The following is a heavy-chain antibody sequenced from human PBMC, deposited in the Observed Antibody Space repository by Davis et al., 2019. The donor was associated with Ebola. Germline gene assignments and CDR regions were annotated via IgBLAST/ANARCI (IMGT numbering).Heavy chain of an antibody. D-gene: IGHD3-3*01. CDR2: ISSGSFTI. CDR1: GITFSSYS. Sequence: GESLKISCAASGITFSSYSMNWVRQAPGKGLEWVAFISSGSFTIHYADSVKVRFTISRDNAKNSLFLQMNSLRDNDTAVYYCSRWSILGQWGQGTLVTVSS. CDR3: SRWSILGQ. V-gene: IGHV3-48*02. J-gene: IGHJ4*02.